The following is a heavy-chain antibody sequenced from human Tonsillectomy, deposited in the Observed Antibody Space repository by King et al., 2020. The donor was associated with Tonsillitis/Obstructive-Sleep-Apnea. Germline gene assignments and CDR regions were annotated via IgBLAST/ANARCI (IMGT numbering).Heavy chain of an antibody. CDR2: IYYTGTT. J-gene: IGHJ5*02. Sequence: QLQESGPGLVKPSETLSLTCTVSGGSINSSSYYWGWVRQPPGKGLEWIGSIYYTGTTSYNPSLKSGVTIYVDTSKKQFSLKLSSVTAADTAVYYCARHLYFYDTSGYSQFDPWGQGTLVTVSS. D-gene: IGHD3-22*01. CDR1: GGSINSSSYY. V-gene: IGHV4-39*01. CDR3: ARHLYFYDTSGYSQFDP.